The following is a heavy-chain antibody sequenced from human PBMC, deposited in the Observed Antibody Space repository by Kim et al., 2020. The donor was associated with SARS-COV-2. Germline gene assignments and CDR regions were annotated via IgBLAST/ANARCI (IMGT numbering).Heavy chain of an antibody. CDR2: INTNTGNP. CDR1: GYTFTSYA. D-gene: IGHD2-2*01. Sequence: ASVKVSCKASGYTFTSYAMNWVRQAPGQGLEWMGWINTNTGNPTYAQGFTGRFVFSLDTSVSTAYLQISSLKAEDTAVYYCAREWEICSSTSCYYYYGMDVWGQGTTVTVSS. CDR3: AREWEICSSTSCYYYYGMDV. J-gene: IGHJ6*02. V-gene: IGHV7-4-1*02.